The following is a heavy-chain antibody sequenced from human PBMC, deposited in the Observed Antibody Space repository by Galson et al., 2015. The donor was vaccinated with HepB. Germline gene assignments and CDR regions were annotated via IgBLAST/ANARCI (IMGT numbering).Heavy chain of an antibody. Sequence: SLRLSCAASGFTFSSYAMSWVRQAPGKGLEWVSAISGSGGSTYYADSVKGRFTISRDNSKNTLYLQMNSLRAEDTAVYYCAKVADYCGGDCYPNWFDPWGQGTLVTVSS. CDR1: GFTFSSYA. CDR3: AKVADYCGGDCYPNWFDP. V-gene: IGHV3-23*01. J-gene: IGHJ5*02. CDR2: ISGSGGST. D-gene: IGHD2-21*02.